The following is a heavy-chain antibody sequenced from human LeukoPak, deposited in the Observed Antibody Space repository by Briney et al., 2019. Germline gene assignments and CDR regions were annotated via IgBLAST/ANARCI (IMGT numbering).Heavy chain of an antibody. CDR1: GGSISNHY. D-gene: IGHD2-15*01. CDR3: ARGGTVMVAATDFDF. CDR2: ISYSGTT. V-gene: IGHV4-59*11. J-gene: IGHJ4*02. Sequence: PSETLSLTCTVSGGSISNHYWGWIRQPPGKRLEWIGYISYSGTTKYIPSLKSRVTMSVGMSKNQFSLQLSSVTATDTAVYYCARGGTVMVAATDFDFWGQGTLVTVSS.